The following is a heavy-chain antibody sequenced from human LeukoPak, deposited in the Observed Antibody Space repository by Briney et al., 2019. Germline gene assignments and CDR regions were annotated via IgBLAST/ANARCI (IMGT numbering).Heavy chain of an antibody. V-gene: IGHV3-66*01. CDR1: GFIVSSNY. CDR3: AKRATVTRPLYY. Sequence: GGSLRLSCAASGFIVSSNYMSWVRQAPGKGLEWVSMIFSDGRTYYADSVKGRFTISRDNSRNTLHLQMNSLRAEDTAVYYCAKRATVTRPLYYWGQGTLVTVSS. CDR2: IFSDGRT. J-gene: IGHJ4*02. D-gene: IGHD4-17*01.